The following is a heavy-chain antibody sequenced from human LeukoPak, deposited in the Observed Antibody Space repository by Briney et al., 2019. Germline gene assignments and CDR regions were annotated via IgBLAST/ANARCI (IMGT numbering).Heavy chain of an antibody. V-gene: IGHV1-2*02. CDR2: FNPNSGGT. Sequence: ASVKVSCKASGYTFTGYYMHWVRQAPGQGLEWMGWFNPNSGGTNYAQKVQDRVTMTTDTSTSTAYMELRSLRFDDTAVYYCARWGEYCSGGSCLVTDSWGQGTLVTVSS. J-gene: IGHJ4*02. D-gene: IGHD2-15*01. CDR3: ARWGEYCSGGSCLVTDS. CDR1: GYTFTGYY.